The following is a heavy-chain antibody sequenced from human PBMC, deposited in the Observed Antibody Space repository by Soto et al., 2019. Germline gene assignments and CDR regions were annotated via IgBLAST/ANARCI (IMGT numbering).Heavy chain of an antibody. CDR1: GFTFSDYY. V-gene: IGHV3-11*01. D-gene: IGHD3-22*01. Sequence: NPGGSLRLSCAASGFTFSDYYMSWIRQAPGKGLEWVSYISSSGDIIYYADSMKGRFTISRDNAKNSLYLQMNNLRAEDTAVYYCARDLGYYDSSGYLDYWGQGTLVTVSS. CDR2: ISSSGDII. J-gene: IGHJ4*02. CDR3: ARDLGYYDSSGYLDY.